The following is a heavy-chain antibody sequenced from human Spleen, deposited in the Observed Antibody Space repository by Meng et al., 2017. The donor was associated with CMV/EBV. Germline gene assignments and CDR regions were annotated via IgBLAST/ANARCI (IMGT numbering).Heavy chain of an antibody. CDR3: ARDRGSYSSGWAYYFDF. V-gene: IGHV3-21*01. J-gene: IGHJ4*02. CDR2: ISSSSSYI. Sequence: GESLKISCAASGFTFSSYSMNWVRQAPGKGLEWVSSISSSSSYIYYADSVKGRFTISRDDARNSLYLQMNSLRADDTAVYYCARDRGSYSSGWAYYFDFWGQGTLVTVSS. D-gene: IGHD6-19*01. CDR1: GFTFSSYS.